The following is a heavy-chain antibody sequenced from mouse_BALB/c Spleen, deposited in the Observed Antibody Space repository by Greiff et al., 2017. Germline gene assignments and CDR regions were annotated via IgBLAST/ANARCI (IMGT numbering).Heavy chain of an antibody. D-gene: IGHD2-1*01. CDR3: ARRNYYFAY. CDR1: GFAFSSYD. V-gene: IGHV5-12-1*01. CDR2: ISSGGGST. J-gene: IGHJ3*01. Sequence: EVKLMESGGGLVKPGGSLKLSCAASGFAFSSYDMSWVRQTPEKRLEWVAYISSGGGSTYYPDTVKGRFTISRDNAKNTLYLQMSSLKSEDTAMYYCARRNYYFAYWGQGTLVTVSA.